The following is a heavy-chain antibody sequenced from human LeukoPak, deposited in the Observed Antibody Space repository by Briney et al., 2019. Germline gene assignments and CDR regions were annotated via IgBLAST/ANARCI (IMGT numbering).Heavy chain of an antibody. Sequence: SGGSLRLSCAASEFSVGSNYMTWVRQAPGKGLEWVSVINSGGSTYNADSVKGRFTISRDNSKNTLYLQMNSLRVEDTAVYYCATGGYQMLFAWGQGTLVTVSS. CDR3: ATGGYQMLFA. D-gene: IGHD2-2*01. V-gene: IGHV3-53*01. J-gene: IGHJ4*02. CDR1: EFSVGSNY. CDR2: INSGGST.